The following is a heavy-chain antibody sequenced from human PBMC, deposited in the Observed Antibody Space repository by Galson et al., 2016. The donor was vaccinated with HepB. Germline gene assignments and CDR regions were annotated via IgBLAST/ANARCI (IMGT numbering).Heavy chain of an antibody. CDR2: IYYDGTT. CDR1: GDSISPHF. Sequence: QVQLQESGPGLVKPSETLSLSCAVSGDSISPHFWHWIRHFPGRGLEWIGSIYYDGTTNYSPSLKGRLMMSVDTSGNRFSLNLPSVTTADTAVYYCSRRRGSSGWYPFDSWGQGILVTVSS. CDR3: SRRRGSSGWYPFDS. D-gene: IGHD6-19*01. V-gene: IGHV4-59*11. J-gene: IGHJ5*01.